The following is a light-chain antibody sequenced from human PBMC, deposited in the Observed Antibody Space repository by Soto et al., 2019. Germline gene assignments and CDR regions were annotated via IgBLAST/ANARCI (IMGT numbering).Light chain of an antibody. CDR1: HSIRSW. CDR3: LQDIIYPWP. J-gene: IGKJ1*01. V-gene: IGKV1-5*03. Sequence: QMTNSPFTLSASVGDRVTITCRAIHSIRSWLAWYQQKPGKAPKLLIYKASILEGGVPYRFSGSGSGTEFTLTISKLQPDDSATYYCLQDIIYPWPFGQGTKVDVK. CDR2: KAS.